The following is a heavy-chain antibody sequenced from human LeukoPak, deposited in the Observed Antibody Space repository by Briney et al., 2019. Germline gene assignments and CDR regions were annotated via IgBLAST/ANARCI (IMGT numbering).Heavy chain of an antibody. D-gene: IGHD3-16*01. Sequence: ASVKVSCKASGYTFTGYYMHWVRQAPGQEREWMGWINPNSGGTNYAQKFQGRVTMTRDTSISTAYMELSRLRSDDTAVYYCARAADLGLSPTYYYYYMDVWGKGTTVTVSS. J-gene: IGHJ6*03. CDR1: GYTFTGYY. V-gene: IGHV1-2*02. CDR3: ARAADLGLSPTYYYYYMDV. CDR2: INPNSGGT.